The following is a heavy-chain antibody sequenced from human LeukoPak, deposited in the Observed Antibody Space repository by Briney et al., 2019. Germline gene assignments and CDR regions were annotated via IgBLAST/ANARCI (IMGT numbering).Heavy chain of an antibody. CDR1: GGTFSSYA. CDR3: ARVLPRYCSSTSCYEDYYYGMDV. D-gene: IGHD2-2*01. V-gene: IGHV1-69*13. J-gene: IGHJ6*02. CDR2: IIPIFGTA. Sequence: ASVKVSCKASGGTFSSYAISWVRQAPGQGLEWMGGIIPIFGTANYAQKFQGRVTITADESTSTAYMELSSLRSEDTAVYYCARVLPRYCSSTSCYEDYYYGMDVWGQGTTVTVSS.